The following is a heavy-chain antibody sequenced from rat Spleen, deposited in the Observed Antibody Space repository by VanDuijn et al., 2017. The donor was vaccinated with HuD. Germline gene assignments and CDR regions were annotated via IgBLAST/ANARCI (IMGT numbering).Heavy chain of an antibody. V-gene: IGHV5-19*01. CDR2: ISPSGGST. D-gene: IGHD1-4*01. CDR3: ATRLPGYTYVMDA. Sequence: EVQLVESGGGLVQPGRSLKLSCAASGFTFSNYGMHWIRQAPTKGLEWVASISPSGGSTYYRDSVKGRFTISRDNAKSTLYLQMDSLRSEDTATYYWATRLPGYTYVMDAWGQGASVTVSS. J-gene: IGHJ4*01. CDR1: GFTFSNYG.